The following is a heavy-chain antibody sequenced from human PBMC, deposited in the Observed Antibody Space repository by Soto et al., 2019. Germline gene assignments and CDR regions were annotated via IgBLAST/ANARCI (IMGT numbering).Heavy chain of an antibody. CDR2: IIPILGIA. V-gene: IGHV1-69*08. CDR3: AGEVGYRGASGGGY. Sequence: QVPLVQSGAEVKKPGSSVKVSCKASGGTFSSYTISWVRQAPGQGLEWMGRIIPILGIANYAQKFQGRVTITADKSTGKAYRGLGSLRSEDTAVYYCAGEVGYRGASGGGYWGQGTLVTVSS. CDR1: GGTFSSYT. J-gene: IGHJ4*02. D-gene: IGHD5-12*01.